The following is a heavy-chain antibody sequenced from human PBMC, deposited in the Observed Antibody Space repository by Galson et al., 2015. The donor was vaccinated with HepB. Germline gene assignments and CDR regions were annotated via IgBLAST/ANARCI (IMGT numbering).Heavy chain of an antibody. J-gene: IGHJ4*02. Sequence: SVKVSCKASGYTFTSYAMNWVRQAPGQGLEWMGWINTNTGNPTYAQGFTGRFVFSLDTSVSTAYLQISSLKAEDTAVYYCARASCSGGSCPDYFDYWGQGTLVTVSS. CDR1: GYTFTSYA. D-gene: IGHD2-15*01. CDR3: ARASCSGGSCPDYFDY. CDR2: INTNTGNP. V-gene: IGHV7-4-1*02.